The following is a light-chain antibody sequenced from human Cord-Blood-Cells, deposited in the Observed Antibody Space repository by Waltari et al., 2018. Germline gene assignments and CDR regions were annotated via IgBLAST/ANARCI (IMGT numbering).Light chain of an antibody. CDR3: QQYNSYVT. CDR2: KAS. V-gene: IGKV1-5*03. J-gene: IGKJ1*01. Sequence: DIQMTQSPSTLSASVGDRVTITCRASQSISSWLGWYQQKPGKAPKLLIYKASSLESGVPSRFSGSGSGTEFTLTISSLQPDDFATYYCQQYNSYVTFGQGTKVEIK. CDR1: QSISSW.